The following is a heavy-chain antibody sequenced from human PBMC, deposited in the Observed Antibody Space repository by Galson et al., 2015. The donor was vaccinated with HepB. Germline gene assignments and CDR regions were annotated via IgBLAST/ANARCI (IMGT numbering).Heavy chain of an antibody. V-gene: IGHV5-10-1*01. CDR3: ARTGGYCSSTSCSGDAFDI. Sequence: QSGAEVKRPGESLRISCKGSGYSFTSYWISWVRQMPGKGLEWMGRIDPSDSYTNYSPSFQGHVTISADKSISTAYLQWSSLKASDTAMYYCARTGGYCSSTSCSGDAFDIWGQGTMVTVSS. CDR1: GYSFTSYW. J-gene: IGHJ3*02. D-gene: IGHD2-2*01. CDR2: IDPSDSYT.